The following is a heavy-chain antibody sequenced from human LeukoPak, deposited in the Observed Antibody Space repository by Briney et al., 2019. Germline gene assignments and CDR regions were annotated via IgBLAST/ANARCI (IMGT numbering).Heavy chain of an antibody. CDR1: GGSFSGYH. D-gene: IGHD6-13*01. CDR3: ASQSTGIAAAGNWFDP. V-gene: IGHV4-34*01. CDR2: INHSGST. Sequence: SETLSLTCAVYGGSFSGYHWSWIRQPPGKGLEWIGEINHSGSTNYNPSLKSRVTISVDTSKNQFSLKLNSVTAADTAVYYCASQSTGIAAAGNWFDPWGQGTLVTVSS. J-gene: IGHJ5*02.